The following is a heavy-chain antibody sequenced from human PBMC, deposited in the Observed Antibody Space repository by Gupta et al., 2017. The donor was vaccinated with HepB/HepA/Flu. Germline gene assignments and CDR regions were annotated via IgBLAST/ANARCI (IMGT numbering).Heavy chain of an antibody. J-gene: IGHJ4*02. CDR3: ARHDYGDYAFFDY. CDR2: VYYSGKT. CDR1: GGSISRSSYS. Sequence: QLQLQESGPGLVKPSETLSLTCTVSGGSISRSSYSWGWIRQPPGKGLEWIGSVYYSGKTYYNPSLKSRVTISVDTSKDQFSLKLSSVTAADTAVYYCARHDYGDYAFFDYWGQGTLVTVSS. V-gene: IGHV4-39*01. D-gene: IGHD4-17*01.